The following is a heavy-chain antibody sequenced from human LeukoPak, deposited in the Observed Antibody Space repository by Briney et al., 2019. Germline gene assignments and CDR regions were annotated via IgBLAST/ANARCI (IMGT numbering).Heavy chain of an antibody. D-gene: IGHD5-18*01. CDR2: IYYSGST. CDR1: GGSISSYY. Sequence: PSETLSLTCIVSGGSISSYYWSWIRQPPGKGLEWIGYIYYSGSTNHNPSLKSRVTISVDTSKNQFSLKLSSVTAADTAVYYCARDSSPETNKPSQWIQLWLGSFDAFDIWGQGTMVTVSS. V-gene: IGHV4-59*01. CDR3: ARDSSPETNKPSQWIQLWLGSFDAFDI. J-gene: IGHJ3*02.